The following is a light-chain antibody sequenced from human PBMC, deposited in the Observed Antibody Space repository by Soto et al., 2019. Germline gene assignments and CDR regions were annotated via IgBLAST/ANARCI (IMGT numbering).Light chain of an antibody. CDR2: EVS. J-gene: IGLJ1*01. CDR3: SSYTSSSTLYV. Sequence: QSLLNLPASVSGSSGQSITISCTGTISDVGGYNYVSWYQQHPGKAPKLMIYEVSNRPSGVSNRFSGSKSGNTASLTISGLQAEDEADYYCSSYTSSSTLYVFGTGTKVTVL. CDR1: ISDVGGYNY. V-gene: IGLV2-14*01.